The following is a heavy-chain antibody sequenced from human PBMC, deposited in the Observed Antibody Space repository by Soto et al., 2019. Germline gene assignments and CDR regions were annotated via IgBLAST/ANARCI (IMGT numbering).Heavy chain of an antibody. V-gene: IGHV3-33*01. J-gene: IGHJ4*02. CDR2: IWYDGINK. Sequence: GGSLRLSCAASGFTFISYGMHWVRQAPGKGLEWVAIIWYDGINKFYADSVKGRFTISRDNPKNTLYLQMNSLRAEDTAVYYCARGPQALDYWGQGTLVTVSS. CDR3: ARGPQALDY. CDR1: GFTFISYG.